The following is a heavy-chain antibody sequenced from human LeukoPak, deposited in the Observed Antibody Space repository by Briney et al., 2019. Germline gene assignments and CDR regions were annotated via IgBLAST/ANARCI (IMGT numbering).Heavy chain of an antibody. V-gene: IGHV1-2*02. CDR2: INPSSGGT. D-gene: IGHD2-2*01. Sequence: GASVKVSCKASGYAFTGYYMHWVRQAPGQGLEWVGWINPSSGGTNYAQEFQGRVTVTRDTSISTAYMELRSLKSDDTAVYYCARDASDFSSIKWYDYWGQGSLVTVSS. CDR3: ARDASDFSSIKWYDY. J-gene: IGHJ4*02. CDR1: GYAFTGYY.